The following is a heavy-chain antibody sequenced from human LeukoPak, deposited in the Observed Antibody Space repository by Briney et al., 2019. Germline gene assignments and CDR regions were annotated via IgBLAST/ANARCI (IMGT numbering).Heavy chain of an antibody. CDR3: GRDQTPFY. J-gene: IGHJ4*02. CDR2: INSDGINT. D-gene: IGHD2-15*01. CDR1: GFTFSNYW. Sequence: GGSLRLSCAAPGFTFSNYWMHWVRQAPGKGLVWVSRINSDGINTSYADSVKGRFTISRDNAKSSMWLQMSSLRAEDTAVYYCGRDQTPFYWGQGSLVTVSS. V-gene: IGHV3-74*01.